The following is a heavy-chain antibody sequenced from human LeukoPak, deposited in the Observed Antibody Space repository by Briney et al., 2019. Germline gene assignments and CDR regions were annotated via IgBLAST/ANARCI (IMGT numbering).Heavy chain of an antibody. V-gene: IGHV4-61*02. CDR3: ARDADTAMATSIYGMDV. Sequence: SQTLSLTCTVSGGSISSGSYYWSWIRQPAGKGLEWIGRIYTSGSTNYNPSLKSRVTISVDTSKNQFSLKLSSVTAADTAVYCCARDADTAMATSIYGMDVWGQGTTVTVSS. CDR2: IYTSGST. D-gene: IGHD5-18*01. CDR1: GGSISSGSYY. J-gene: IGHJ6*02.